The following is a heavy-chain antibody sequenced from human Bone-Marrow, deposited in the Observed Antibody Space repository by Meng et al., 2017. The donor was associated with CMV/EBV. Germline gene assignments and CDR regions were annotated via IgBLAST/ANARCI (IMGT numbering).Heavy chain of an antibody. CDR1: GGTFSSYA. J-gene: IGHJ4*02. D-gene: IGHD3-10*01. V-gene: IGHV1-69*12. CDR3: ARDGPFGELFLYFDY. CDR2: IIPIFGTA. Sequence: QVWLVQAGAEVKKPGSSVKVSCKASGGTFSSYAISWVRQAPGQGLEWMGGIIPIFGTANYAQKFQGRVTITADESTSTAYMELSSLRSEDTAVYYCARDGPFGELFLYFDYWGQGTLVTVSS.